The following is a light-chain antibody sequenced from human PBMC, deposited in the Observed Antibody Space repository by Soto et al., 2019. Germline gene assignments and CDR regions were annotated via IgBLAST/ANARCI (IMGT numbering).Light chain of an antibody. CDR2: EVS. J-gene: IGLJ1*01. V-gene: IGLV2-14*01. CDR1: SSDVGGYNY. CDR3: RSYTSSSTPHHV. Sequence: QSALTQPASVSGSPGQSITISCTGTSSDVGGYNYVSWYQQHPGKAPKLMIYEVSNRPSGVSNRFSGSKSGNTASLTISGLQAEDEADYYCRSYTSSSTPHHVFGTGTKLTVL.